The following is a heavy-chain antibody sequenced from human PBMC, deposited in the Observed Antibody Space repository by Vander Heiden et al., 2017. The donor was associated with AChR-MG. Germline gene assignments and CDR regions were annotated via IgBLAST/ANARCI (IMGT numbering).Heavy chain of an antibody. V-gene: IGHV4-59*08. J-gene: IGHJ5*02. D-gene: IGHD3-10*01. Sequence: QVQLQESGPGLVKPSETLSLTCTVSGGSISPYYWAWIRQPPGKGLEWIGHIYFSGSTNYNPSLKSRVSMSVDTSKNHFSLKLSSVTAADTAIYFCARRMQGSGKDCESWVQGTLGIVSS. CDR2: IYFSGST. CDR1: GGSISPYY. CDR3: ARRMQGSGKDCES.